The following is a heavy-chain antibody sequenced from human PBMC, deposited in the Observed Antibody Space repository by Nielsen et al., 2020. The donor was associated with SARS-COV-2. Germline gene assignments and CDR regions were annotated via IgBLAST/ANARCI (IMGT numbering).Heavy chain of an antibody. CDR3: AKDADDILTGDSFDY. Sequence: GGSLRLSCAASGFTFTNAWMSWVRQAPGKGLEWVARIKSESDGGTTDYAAPVKGRFTISRHDSKNTLYLQMNTLKAEDTAVYYCAKDADDILTGDSFDYWGQGTLVTVSS. CDR1: GFTFTNAW. J-gene: IGHJ4*02. D-gene: IGHD3-9*01. CDR2: IKSESDGGTT. V-gene: IGHV3-15*01.